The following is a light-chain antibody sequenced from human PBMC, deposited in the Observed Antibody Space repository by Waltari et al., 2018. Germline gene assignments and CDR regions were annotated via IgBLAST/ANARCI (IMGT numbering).Light chain of an antibody. CDR3: QQYYDIPLT. CDR2: WAS. CDR1: QKIVGSRNKNNY. J-gene: IGKJ4*01. Sequence: DIVMTQSPDSLAVSLGETATIHCKSRQKIVGSRNKNNYLAWYQQNTGQPPKLLMYWASTRESGVPGRFSGSGSGTDFTLTISSLQAEDVAIYYCQQYYDIPLTFGGGTKVEIK. V-gene: IGKV4-1*01.